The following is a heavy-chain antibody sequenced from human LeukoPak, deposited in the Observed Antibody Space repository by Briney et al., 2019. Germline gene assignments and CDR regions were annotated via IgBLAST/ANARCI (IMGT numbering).Heavy chain of an antibody. V-gene: IGHV3-33*01. CDR3: ARDQARVGATIPSTLDY. J-gene: IGHJ4*02. CDR1: GFTFSSYG. Sequence: GRSLRLSCAASGFTFSSYGMHWVRQAPGKGLEWVAVIWYDGSNKYYADSVKGRFTISRDNSKNTLYLQMNSLRAEDTAVYYCARDQARVGATIPSTLDYWGQGTLVTVSS. CDR2: IWYDGSNK. D-gene: IGHD5-12*01.